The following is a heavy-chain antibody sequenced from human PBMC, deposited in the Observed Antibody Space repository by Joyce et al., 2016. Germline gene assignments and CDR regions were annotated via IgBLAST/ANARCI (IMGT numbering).Heavy chain of an antibody. J-gene: IGHJ4*02. CDR2: IYYSWNT. V-gene: IGHV4-39*01. D-gene: IGHD7-27*01. CDR1: GGSISSSSYY. Sequence: QLQLQESGPGLVKPSETLSLTCTVSGGSISSSSYYWGWIRQSPGKGLGWIGHIYYSWNTYYNPSLKIRVTISVDTSKNEFSLKLNSVTAADTAVYYCARRPRTGDGLYFDSWGQGTLVTVSS. CDR3: ARRPRTGDGLYFDS.